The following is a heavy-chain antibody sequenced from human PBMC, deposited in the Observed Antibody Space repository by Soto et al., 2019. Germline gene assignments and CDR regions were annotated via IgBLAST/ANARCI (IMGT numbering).Heavy chain of an antibody. CDR2: MYYSGST. D-gene: IGHD3-16*01. V-gene: IGHV4-59*08. CDR1: GGSISGHY. J-gene: IGHJ6*03. CDR3: ARGPYYDLILNDYDMDV. Sequence: QVQLQESGPGLVKPSETLSLSCSVSGGSISGHYWSWVRQTPGKGIEWIGYMYYSGSTNYNPSLKSRVTISVDTSKNHFSRRLTSVTDADTAVYYCARGPYYDLILNDYDMDVWGKGTTVTVSS.